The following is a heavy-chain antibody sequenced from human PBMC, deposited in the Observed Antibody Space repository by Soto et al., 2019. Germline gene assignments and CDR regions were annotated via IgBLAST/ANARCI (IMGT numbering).Heavy chain of an antibody. Sequence: EVQLVETGGGLIQPGGSLRLSCAASGFTVSSNYMSWVRQAPGKGLEWVSVIYSGGSTYYADSVKGRFTISRDNPKNTLYLQMNSLRAEDTAVYYCARGLRSTMIVVPTRGDYYYGMDVWGQGTTVTVSS. CDR1: GFTVSSNY. J-gene: IGHJ6*02. V-gene: IGHV3-53*02. CDR3: ARGLRSTMIVVPTRGDYYYGMDV. D-gene: IGHD3-22*01. CDR2: IYSGGST.